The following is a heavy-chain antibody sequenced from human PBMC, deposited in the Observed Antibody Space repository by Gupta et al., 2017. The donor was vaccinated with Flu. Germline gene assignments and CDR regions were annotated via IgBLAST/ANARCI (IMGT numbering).Heavy chain of an antibody. V-gene: IGHV4-59*08. D-gene: IGHD3-3*01. CDR1: GGSISRAY. J-gene: IGHJ5*02. CDR3: ESHASAGLVWSFWFDP. CDR2: VLHNGSS. Sequence: QVPVQHSGPRLVKPSETLSLTCTVSGGSISRAYWAWIRQSPGEGLQWIGYVLHNGSSNYNHCLRGRVTVSRYTSKNQVSMRLASVSPADTATDSCESHASAGLVWSFWFDPGGKGTKVTVSS.